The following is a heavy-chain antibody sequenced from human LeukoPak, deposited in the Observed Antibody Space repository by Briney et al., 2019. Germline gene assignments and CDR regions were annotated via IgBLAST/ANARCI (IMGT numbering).Heavy chain of an antibody. D-gene: IGHD2/OR15-2a*01. CDR1: GFTFDDYA. Sequence: GGSLRLSCAASGFTFDDYAMPWVRQAPGKGLEWVSGISWNSGSIGYADSVKGRFTISRDNAKNSLYLQMNSLRAEDTALYYCAKEGQFLYGMDVWGQGTTVTVSS. J-gene: IGHJ6*02. V-gene: IGHV3-9*01. CDR3: AKEGQFLYGMDV. CDR2: ISWNSGSI.